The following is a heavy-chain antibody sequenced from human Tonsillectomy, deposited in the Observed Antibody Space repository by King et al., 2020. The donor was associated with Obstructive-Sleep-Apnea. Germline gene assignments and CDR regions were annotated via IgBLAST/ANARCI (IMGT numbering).Heavy chain of an antibody. J-gene: IGHJ5*02. CDR3: ARDEYPYYYDSSEPTNWFDP. Sequence: QLVQSGAEVKKPGSSVKVSCKASGGTFSSYAISWVRQAPGQGLEWMGGIIPILGIANYAQKFQGRVTITADKSTSTAYMELSSLRSEDTAVYYCARDEYPYYYDSSEPTNWFDPWGQGTLVTVSS. CDR2: IIPILGIA. V-gene: IGHV1-69*10. CDR1: GGTFSSYA. D-gene: IGHD3-22*01.